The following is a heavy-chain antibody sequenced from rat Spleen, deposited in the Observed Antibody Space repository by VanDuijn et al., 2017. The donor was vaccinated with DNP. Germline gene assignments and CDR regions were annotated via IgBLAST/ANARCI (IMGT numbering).Heavy chain of an antibody. Sequence: EVQLQESGPGLVKPSQSLSLTCSVTDYSITSNYWGWIRKFPGNKMEWMGYVSYSGGTRYNPSLKSRISITRDTSKNQFFLQLNSVTPEDTATYYCARWTYGFYYWGQGVMVTVSS. CDR2: VSYSGGT. CDR1: DYSITSNY. CDR3: ARWTYGFYY. D-gene: IGHD1-11*01. V-gene: IGHV3-1*01. J-gene: IGHJ2*01.